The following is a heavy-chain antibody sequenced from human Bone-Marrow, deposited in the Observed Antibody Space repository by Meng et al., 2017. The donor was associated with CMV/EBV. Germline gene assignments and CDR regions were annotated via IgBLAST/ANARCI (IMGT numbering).Heavy chain of an antibody. CDR1: GGTFSSYA. CDR2: IIPIFGTA. J-gene: IGHJ6*02. Sequence: SVKVSCKASGGTFSSYAISWVRQAPGQGLEWMGGIIPIFGTANYAQKFQGRVTITTDESTSTAYMELSSLRSEDTAVYYWARGGGSWPMLDYYYGMDVWGQGTTVTVSS. CDR3: ARGGGSWPMLDYYYGMDV. V-gene: IGHV1-69*05. D-gene: IGHD3-16*01.